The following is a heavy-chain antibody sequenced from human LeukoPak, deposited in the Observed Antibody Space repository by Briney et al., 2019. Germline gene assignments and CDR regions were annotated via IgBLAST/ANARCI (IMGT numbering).Heavy chain of an antibody. CDR1: GFTLSSYS. V-gene: IGHV3-21*01. Sequence: PGGSLRLSCAASGFTLSSYSMNWVRQAPGKGLEWVSSISSSSSSYIYYADSVKGRFTISRDNAKNSLYLQMNSLRAEDTAVYYCARDTPYYYYGMDVWGQGTTVTVSS. J-gene: IGHJ6*02. CDR2: ISSSSSSYI. CDR3: ARDTPYYYYGMDV.